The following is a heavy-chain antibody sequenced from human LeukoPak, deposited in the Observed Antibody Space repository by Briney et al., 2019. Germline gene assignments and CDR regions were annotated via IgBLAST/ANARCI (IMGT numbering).Heavy chain of an antibody. D-gene: IGHD6-6*01. CDR1: GFTFSSYA. Sequence: GGSLRLSCAASGFTFSSYAMSWVRQAPGKGLEWVSDISGSGGSTYYAASVKGRFTISRDNSKNTLYLQMNSLRAEDTAVYYCAKTPHKFSSSSGYGDYWGQGTLVTVSS. CDR3: AKTPHKFSSSSGYGDY. V-gene: IGHV3-23*01. CDR2: ISGSGGST. J-gene: IGHJ4*02.